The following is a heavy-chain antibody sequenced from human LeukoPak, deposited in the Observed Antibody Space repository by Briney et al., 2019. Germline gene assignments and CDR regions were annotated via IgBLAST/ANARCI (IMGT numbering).Heavy chain of an antibody. V-gene: IGHV3-30*02. CDR1: GFTFSSYG. D-gene: IGHD1-26*01. CDR2: IRYDGSNK. J-gene: IGHJ4*02. Sequence: GGSLRLSCAASGFTFSSYGMHWVRQAPGKGLEWVAFIRYDGSNKYYADSVKGRFTISRDNSKNTLYLQMNSLRAEDTAVYYCARGNSGSYYAYYFDYWGQGTLVTVSS. CDR3: ARGNSGSYYAYYFDY.